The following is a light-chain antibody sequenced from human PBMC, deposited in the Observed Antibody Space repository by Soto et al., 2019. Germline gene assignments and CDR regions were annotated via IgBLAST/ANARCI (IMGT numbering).Light chain of an antibody. CDR3: QQRSNWPRYT. Sequence: EIVLTQSPATLSLSPGERATLSCRASQSVSSYFAWYQKTPGQAPRPLIYDASNSATGIPARFSGSGSGTGFTLTISSLGPEALAVYSCQQRSNWPRYTFGQGTKLESK. V-gene: IGKV3-11*01. CDR2: DAS. CDR1: QSVSSY. J-gene: IGKJ2*01.